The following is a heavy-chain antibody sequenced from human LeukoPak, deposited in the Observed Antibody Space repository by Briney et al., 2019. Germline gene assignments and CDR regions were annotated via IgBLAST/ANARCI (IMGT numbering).Heavy chain of an antibody. J-gene: IGHJ4*02. V-gene: IGHV3-23*01. CDR2: ISGSGDAT. D-gene: IGHD5-18*01. CDR3: AKEYRATASDTPMVRGLDY. CDR1: GFTFTIYA. Sequence: GGSLRLSCAASGFTFTIYAMSWVRQTPGKGLEWVSSISGSGDATYYADSVKGRFTISRDNSKNTLYLQISSLRAEDTAVFYCAKEYRATASDTPMVRGLDYWGQGTLVTVSS.